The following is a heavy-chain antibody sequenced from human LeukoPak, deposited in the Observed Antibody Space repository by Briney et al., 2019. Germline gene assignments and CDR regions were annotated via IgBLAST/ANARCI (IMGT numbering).Heavy chain of an antibody. CDR1: GYTFTGYY. CDR2: INPNSGTT. V-gene: IGHV1-2*02. CDR3: ARGVKQQLLRYYEYMDV. J-gene: IGHJ6*03. D-gene: IGHD6-13*01. Sequence: ASVTDTFKASGYTFTGYYMHWVRQAPGQGLEWMGWINPNSGTTNYAQKFQGRVTMTRDTSISTAYMDLRRLRSDDTAVYYCARGVKQQLLRYYEYMDVWGNGTRVTVSS.